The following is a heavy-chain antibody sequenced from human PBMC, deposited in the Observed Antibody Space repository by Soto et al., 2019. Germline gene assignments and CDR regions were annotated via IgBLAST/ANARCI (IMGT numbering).Heavy chain of an antibody. CDR1: GFTVSSNY. D-gene: IGHD3-16*01. CDR3: ARDGILRGFRSYGMDV. CDR2: IYSGGST. Sequence: GGSLRLSCAASGFTVSSNYMSWVRQAPGKGLEWVSVIYSGGSTYYADSVKGRLTISRDNSKNTLYLQMNSLRAEDTAVYYCARDGILRGFRSYGMDVWGQGTRVTVSS. J-gene: IGHJ6*02. V-gene: IGHV3-53*01.